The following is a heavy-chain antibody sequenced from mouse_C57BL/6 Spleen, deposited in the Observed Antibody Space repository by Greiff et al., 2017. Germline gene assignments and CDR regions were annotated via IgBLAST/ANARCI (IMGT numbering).Heavy chain of an antibody. CDR2: IRLKSDNYAT. V-gene: IGHV6-3*01. CDR1: GFTFSNYW. Sequence: EVKLMESGGGLVQPGGSMKLSCVASGFTFSNYWMNWVRQSPEKGLEWVAQIRLKSDNYATHYAESVKGRFTISRDDSKSSVYLQMNNLRAEDTGIYYGTGRLNWYFDVWGTGTTVTVSS. J-gene: IGHJ1*03. CDR3: TGRLNWYFDV.